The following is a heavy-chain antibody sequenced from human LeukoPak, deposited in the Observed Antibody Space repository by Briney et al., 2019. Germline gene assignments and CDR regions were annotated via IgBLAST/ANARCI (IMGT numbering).Heavy chain of an antibody. J-gene: IGHJ6*03. CDR1: GGSINTYY. Sequence: PSETLSLTCTVSGGSINTYYWSWIRQPPGKGLEWIGHIVYSGSANYNPSLDSRVTISVDTSNNQFSLNLSSVTAADTAVYYCARAEDYYYYYMDVWGKGTTVTISS. CDR2: IVYSGSA. D-gene: IGHD2-15*01. CDR3: ARAEDYYYYYMDV. V-gene: IGHV4-59*01.